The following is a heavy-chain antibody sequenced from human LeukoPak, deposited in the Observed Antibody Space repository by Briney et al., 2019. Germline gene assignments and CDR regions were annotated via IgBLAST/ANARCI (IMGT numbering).Heavy chain of an antibody. D-gene: IGHD3-3*01. Sequence: PGESLKISCKGSGDIFTSYWIGWVRQMPGKGLEWMGIIYPDDSDTRYSPSFQGQVTISADKSISTAYLQWSSLKASDTAIYYCARRFTIFGVADVWGQGTTVTVSS. J-gene: IGHJ6*01. CDR3: ARRFTIFGVADV. CDR1: GDIFTSYW. V-gene: IGHV5-51*01. CDR2: IYPDDSDT.